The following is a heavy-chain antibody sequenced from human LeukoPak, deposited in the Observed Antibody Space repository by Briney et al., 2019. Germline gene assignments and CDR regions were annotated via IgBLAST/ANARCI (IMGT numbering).Heavy chain of an antibody. CDR3: AKGELLWFGKDAFDI. Sequence: GGSLRLSCAASGFTFDDYAMHWVRQAPGKGLEWVSGISWNSGSIGYADSVKGRFTISRDNAKNSLYLQMNSLRAEDMALYYCAKGELLWFGKDAFDIWGQGTMVTVSS. V-gene: IGHV3-9*03. D-gene: IGHD3-10*01. CDR2: ISWNSGSI. J-gene: IGHJ3*02. CDR1: GFTFDDYA.